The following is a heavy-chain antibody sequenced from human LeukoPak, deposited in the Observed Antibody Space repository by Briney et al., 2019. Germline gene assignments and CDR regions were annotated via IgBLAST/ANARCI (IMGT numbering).Heavy chain of an antibody. D-gene: IGHD6-19*01. CDR3: PRGTVVLHDAVAGTPLREQHMDV. CDR2: IYHSGST. J-gene: IGHJ6*02. CDR1: GGSISSSNW. V-gene: IGHV4-4*02. Sequence: SGTLSLTCAVSGGSISSSNWWSWVRQPPGKGLEWIGEIYHSGSTNYNPSLKSRVTISVDKSKNQFSLKLSSVTAADTAVYLSPRGTVVLHDAVAGTPLREQHMDVWGQGTTVTVSS.